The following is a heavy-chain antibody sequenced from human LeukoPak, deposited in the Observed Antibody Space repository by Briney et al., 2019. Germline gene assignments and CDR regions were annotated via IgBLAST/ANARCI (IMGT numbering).Heavy chain of an antibody. J-gene: IGHJ4*02. CDR2: ISGSGAGS. D-gene: IGHD2-2*01. Sequence: GRSLRLSCAASGFTFSSYAMSWVRQSPGKGLEWVSSISGSGAGSYYADSVEGRFTISRDNSKNTLFLQMSSLRAEDTAVYYCAKFPSSSSRGYFDYWGQGTLVTVSS. V-gene: IGHV3-23*01. CDR3: AKFPSSSSRGYFDY. CDR1: GFTFSSYA.